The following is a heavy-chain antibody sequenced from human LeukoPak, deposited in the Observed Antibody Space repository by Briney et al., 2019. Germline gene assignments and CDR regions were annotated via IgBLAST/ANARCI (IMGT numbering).Heavy chain of an antibody. J-gene: IGHJ3*02. V-gene: IGHV4-38-2*01. CDR1: GYSISSGYY. CDR2: IYHSGST. D-gene: IGHD3-3*01. CDR3: ASLTYYDFWSGLHDAFDI. Sequence: PSDTLSLTCAVSGYSISSGYYWGWIRQPPGKGLEWIGSIYHSGSTYYNPSLKSRVTISVDTSKNQFSLKLSSVTAADTAVYYCASLTYYDFWSGLHDAFDIWGQGTMVTVSS.